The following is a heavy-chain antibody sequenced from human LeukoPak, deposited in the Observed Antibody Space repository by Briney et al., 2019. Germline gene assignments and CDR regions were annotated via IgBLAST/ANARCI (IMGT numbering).Heavy chain of an antibody. V-gene: IGHV1-2*02. J-gene: IGHJ5*02. CDR2: INPNSGGT. CDR3: AREDSMIVVVITTPHGWFDP. Sequence: GASVKVSCKASGYTFTGYYMHWVRQAPGQGLEWMGWINPNSGGTNYAQKFQGRVTMTRDTSTSTVYMELSSLRSEDTAVYYCAREDSMIVVVITTPHGWFDPWGQGTLVTVSS. D-gene: IGHD3-22*01. CDR1: GYTFTGYY.